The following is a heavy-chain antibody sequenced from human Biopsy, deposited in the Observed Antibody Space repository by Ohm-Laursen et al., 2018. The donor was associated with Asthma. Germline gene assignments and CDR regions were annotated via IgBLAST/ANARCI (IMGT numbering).Heavy chain of an antibody. Sequence: GSSVKVSCKASGFPFTAYYIHWVRQAPGQGLEWMGWISLNTGDANLAQKFRGWVTMTRDTSISTAYLVLSGLKSHDTAVYYCARAPYSDAIDSWGQGTTVAVSS. CDR1: GFPFTAYY. CDR2: ISLNTGDA. D-gene: IGHD1-26*01. CDR3: ARAPYSDAIDS. V-gene: IGHV1-2*04. J-gene: IGHJ6*02.